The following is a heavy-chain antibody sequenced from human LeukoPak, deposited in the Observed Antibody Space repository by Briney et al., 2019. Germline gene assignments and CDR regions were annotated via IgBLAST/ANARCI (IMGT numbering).Heavy chain of an antibody. Sequence: GGSLRLSCAASGFTFSSYWLHWVRQAPGKGLVWVSRINSDGSSTFYADSVKGRFTTSRDNAENTVYLQMNSLRANDTAVYYCARIPGGSGSQYDYWGQGTLVIVSS. CDR2: INSDGSST. CDR1: GFTFSSYW. D-gene: IGHD3-10*01. V-gene: IGHV3-74*01. CDR3: ARIPGGSGSQYDY. J-gene: IGHJ4*02.